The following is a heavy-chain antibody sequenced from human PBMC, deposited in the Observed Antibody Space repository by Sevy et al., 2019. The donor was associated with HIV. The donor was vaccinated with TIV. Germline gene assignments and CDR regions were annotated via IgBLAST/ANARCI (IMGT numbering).Heavy chain of an antibody. Sequence: SDTLSLTCVVYGGSFSGYFWSWIRQPPGKGLEWIGEVNHSGSTNYSPSLKSRVTISVDTSKNQFSLKLSSVTAADTAVYYCARDGGDYDILTGYSPRYGMDVWGQGTTVTVSS. CDR2: VNHSGST. V-gene: IGHV4-34*01. CDR3: ARDGGDYDILTGYSPRYGMDV. D-gene: IGHD3-9*01. J-gene: IGHJ6*02. CDR1: GGSFSGYF.